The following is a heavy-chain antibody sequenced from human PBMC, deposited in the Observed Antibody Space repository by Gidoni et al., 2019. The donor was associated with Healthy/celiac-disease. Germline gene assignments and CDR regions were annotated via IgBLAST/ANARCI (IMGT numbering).Heavy chain of an antibody. D-gene: IGHD3-10*01. CDR3: ARERTMVQGVIRYYFDY. V-gene: IGHV4-30-4*01. Sequence: QVQLQESGPGLVQPSPTLSLTCTLSGCSISSGSYYWSWLRQRPGQGLEWIGYIYYSGSTYYNPSLKSRVTISVDTSKNQCSLKLSSVTAADTAVYYCARERTMVQGVIRYYFDYWGQGTLVTVSS. CDR2: IYYSGST. CDR1: GCSISSGSYY. J-gene: IGHJ4*02.